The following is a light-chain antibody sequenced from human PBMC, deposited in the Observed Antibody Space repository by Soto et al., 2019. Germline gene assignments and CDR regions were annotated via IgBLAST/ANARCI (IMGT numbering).Light chain of an antibody. V-gene: IGKV3-15*01. CDR1: QSISSN. CDR3: QQRSNWAIT. J-gene: IGKJ5*01. CDR2: RTS. Sequence: EIVITQSPATLSVSPGERATLSCRASQSISSNLAWYQQKPGQAPRLLMFRTSSRETGFPARFSGSGSGTEFTLTISSLEPEDFAVYYCQQRSNWAITFGQGTRLEIK.